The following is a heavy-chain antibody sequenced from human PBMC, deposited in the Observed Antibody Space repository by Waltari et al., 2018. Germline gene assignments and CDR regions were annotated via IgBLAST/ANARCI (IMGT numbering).Heavy chain of an antibody. CDR1: GYSINSGYY. V-gene: IGHV4-38-2*01. J-gene: IGHJ4*02. CDR2: IYHSGST. D-gene: IGHD6-13*01. Sequence: QVQLQESGPGLVKPSETLSLTCAVSGYSINSGYYWGWIRLPPGKGLEWIGSIYHSGSTYYNPSRKGRVTISVDTSKNQFSLKLSSVTAADTAMYYCARLGGRGSSSWYPYYFDYWGQGTLVTVSS. CDR3: ARLGGRGSSSWYPYYFDY.